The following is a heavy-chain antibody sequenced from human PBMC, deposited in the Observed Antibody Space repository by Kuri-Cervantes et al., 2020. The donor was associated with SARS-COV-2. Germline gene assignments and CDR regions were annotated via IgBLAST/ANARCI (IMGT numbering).Heavy chain of an antibody. CDR1: EFTFSSYG. J-gene: IGHJ4*02. Sequence: GESLKISCAASEFTFSSYGMTWVRQAPGMGLEWVSSISSGSDYIYYADSVKGRFTVSRDNAENSLYLQMNSLGVGDTAVYYCGRHRGYCSGGGCYSTGFSIDYWGQGALVTDSS. D-gene: IGHD2-15*01. CDR2: ISSGSDYI. V-gene: IGHV3-21*01. CDR3: GRHRGYCSGGGCYSTGFSIDY.